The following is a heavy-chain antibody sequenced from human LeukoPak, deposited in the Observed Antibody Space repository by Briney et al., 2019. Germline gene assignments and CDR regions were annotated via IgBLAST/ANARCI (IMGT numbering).Heavy chain of an antibody. CDR1: GFRFSSYD. CDR2: LTRTSSAT. J-gene: IGHJ5*01. D-gene: IGHD5-18*01. Sequence: GGSLRLSCVGSGFRFSSYDMNWVCQAPGRGLEWLSYLTRTSSATWYADSVKGRLTIFRDNAKSSLYLQMNSLRVEDTAVYYCATGGSEYRSDWFDSWGQGTLVNVAS. V-gene: IGHV3-48*01. CDR3: ATGGSEYRSDWFDS.